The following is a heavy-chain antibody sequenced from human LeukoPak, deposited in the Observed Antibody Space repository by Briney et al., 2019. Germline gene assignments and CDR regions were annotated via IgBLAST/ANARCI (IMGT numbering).Heavy chain of an antibody. J-gene: IGHJ3*02. D-gene: IGHD3-22*01. CDR1: GYTFTSYG. V-gene: IGHV1-18*01. CDR3: ARENDNYDSSGTDAFDI. Sequence: ASVKVSCKASGYTFTSYGISWVRQAPGQGLEWMGWISAYNGNTNYAQKLQGRVTMTTDTSTSTAYMELRSLRSDDTAVYYCARENDNYDSSGTDAFDIWGQGTMVTVSS. CDR2: ISAYNGNT.